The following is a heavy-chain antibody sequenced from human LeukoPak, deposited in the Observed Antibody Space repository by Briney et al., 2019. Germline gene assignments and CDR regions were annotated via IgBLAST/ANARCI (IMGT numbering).Heavy chain of an antibody. J-gene: IGHJ6*02. CDR1: GGTFSSYA. Sequence: SVKVTCKASGGTFSSYAISWVRHAPGQGLEWMGGIIPIFGTANYAQKFQGRVTITADESTSTAYMELSSLRSEDTAVYYCASGLAMDWYYGMDVWGQGTTVTVSS. D-gene: IGHD3/OR15-3a*01. CDR2: IIPIFGTA. V-gene: IGHV1-69*13. CDR3: ASGLAMDWYYGMDV.